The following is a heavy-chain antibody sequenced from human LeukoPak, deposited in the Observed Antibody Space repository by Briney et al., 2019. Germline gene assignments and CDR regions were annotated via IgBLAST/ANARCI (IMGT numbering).Heavy chain of an antibody. J-gene: IGHJ4*02. D-gene: IGHD5-12*01. V-gene: IGHV4-59*06. Sequence: SETLSLTCTVSGGSISSYYWSWIRQPPGKGLEWIGYIYYSGSTYYNPSLKSRVTISVDTSKNQFSLKLSSVTAADTAVYYCASLGYRSPYWGQGTLVTVSS. CDR2: IYYSGST. CDR3: ASLGYRSPY. CDR1: GGSISSYY.